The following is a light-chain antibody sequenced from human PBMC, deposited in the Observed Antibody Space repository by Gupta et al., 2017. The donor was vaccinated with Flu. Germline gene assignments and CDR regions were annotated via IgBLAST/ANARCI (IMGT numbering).Light chain of an antibody. Sequence: QSALTQPPSVSAAPGQKVTIPCSGSRSNIGNNYVSWYQQHPGTAPELLIYENNKRPSGIPDRFSGSKSGTSATLGITGLQTGDEADYYCGAWDSSLSDGVFGGGTELTVL. V-gene: IGLV1-51*02. CDR1: RSNIGNNY. CDR3: GAWDSSLSDGV. J-gene: IGLJ2*01. CDR2: ENN.